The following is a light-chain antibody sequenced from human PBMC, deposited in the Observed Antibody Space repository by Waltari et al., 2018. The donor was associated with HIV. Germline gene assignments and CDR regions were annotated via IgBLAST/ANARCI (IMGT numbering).Light chain of an antibody. CDR3: AAWDNSLKGVI. Sequence: QSVMSQPPSASGTPGQRVIISCSGSSSNIGRNAVHWYQQPPGTAPKRLIFVNNQGPSGVPDRFSGSKSGTAASLAISGLQSEDEADYYCAAWDNSLKGVIFGGGTKLAVL. CDR2: VNN. CDR1: SSNIGRNA. J-gene: IGLJ2*01. V-gene: IGLV1-44*01.